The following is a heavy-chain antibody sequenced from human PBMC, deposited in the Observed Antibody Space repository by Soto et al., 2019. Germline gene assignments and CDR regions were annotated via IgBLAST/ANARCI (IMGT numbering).Heavy chain of an antibody. J-gene: IGHJ4*02. CDR2: ISYDGSNK. CDR1: GFTFSSYA. V-gene: IGHV3-30-3*01. Sequence: QVQLVESGGGVVQPGRSLRLSCAASGFTFSSYAMHWVRQAPGKGLEWVAVISYDGSNKYYADSVKGRFTISRDNSKNTLYLEMNSLRAEDTAVYYGARDGTRSIVVVTAILDYWGQGTLVTVSS. CDR3: ARDGTRSIVVVTAILDY. D-gene: IGHD2-21*02.